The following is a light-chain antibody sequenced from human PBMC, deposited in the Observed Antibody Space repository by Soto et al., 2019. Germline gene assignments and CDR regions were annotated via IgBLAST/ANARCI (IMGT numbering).Light chain of an antibody. V-gene: IGKV3-20*01. Sequence: EIVLTQSPGTLSLSPGERATLSCRASQSVSSSYLAWYQQKPGQAPRLLIYGASSRATGIPDRFSGSGSGTDFTLTISRLEPEDFAVYYCQQYVSLPRTFGQGTKVEMK. CDR3: QQYVSLPRT. J-gene: IGKJ1*01. CDR1: QSVSSSY. CDR2: GAS.